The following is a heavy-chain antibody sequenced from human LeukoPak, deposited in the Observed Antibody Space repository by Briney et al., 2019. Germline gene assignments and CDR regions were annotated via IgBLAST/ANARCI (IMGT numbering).Heavy chain of an antibody. D-gene: IGHD3-10*01. V-gene: IGHV4-30-4*01. CDR3: ASRDYYGSGSYQY. J-gene: IGHJ1*01. Sequence: SETLSLTCTVSGGSISSDDYYWSWIRQPPGTGLEWIGYIYYSGSTHYNLSLKSRVTISVDTSKSQFSLNLSSVTAADTAVYYCASRDYYGSGSYQYWGQGTLVTVSS. CDR1: GGSISSDDYY. CDR2: IYYSGST.